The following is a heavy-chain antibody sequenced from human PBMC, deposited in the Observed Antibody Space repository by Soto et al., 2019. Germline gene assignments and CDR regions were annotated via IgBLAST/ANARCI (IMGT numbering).Heavy chain of an antibody. CDR1: GFTFSRYA. D-gene: IGHD2-15*01. Sequence: GSLRLSCAASGFTFSRYAMTWVRQALGKGLEWVSAISGSGGSTYYADSVKGRFTISRDNSKNTLYLQMNSLRAEDTAVYYCAKQGVVVAATQVDYWGQGTRVTVSS. V-gene: IGHV3-23*01. CDR3: AKQGVVVAATQVDY. J-gene: IGHJ4*02. CDR2: ISGSGGST.